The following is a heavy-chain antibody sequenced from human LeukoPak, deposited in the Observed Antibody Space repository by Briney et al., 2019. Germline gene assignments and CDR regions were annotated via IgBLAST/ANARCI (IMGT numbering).Heavy chain of an antibody. CDR2: INAGNGNT. D-gene: IGHD5-12*01. CDR3: ARGYSGYDYEDY. CDR1: GYTFTSYA. Sequence: GASVKVSCKASGYTFTSYAMHWVRQAPGQRLEWMGWINAGNGNTKYSQKFQGRVTITRDTSASTAYMELRSLRSDDTAVYYCARGYSGYDYEDYWGQGTLVTVSS. V-gene: IGHV1-3*01. J-gene: IGHJ4*02.